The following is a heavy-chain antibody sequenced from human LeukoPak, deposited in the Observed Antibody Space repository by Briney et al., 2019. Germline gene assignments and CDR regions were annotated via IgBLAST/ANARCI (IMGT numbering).Heavy chain of an antibody. D-gene: IGHD1-26*01. CDR1: GGTFSSYA. CDR2: IIPIFGTT. CDR3: AEDDGSATMGSDS. Sequence: SVKVSCKASGGTFSSYAFSWVRQAPGQGLEWMGGIIPIFGTTNYAEQFQGRVTITTDESTSTAYLDLSSLRSEDTAVYYCAEDDGSATMGSDSWGQGTLISVSS. J-gene: IGHJ5*01. V-gene: IGHV1-69*05.